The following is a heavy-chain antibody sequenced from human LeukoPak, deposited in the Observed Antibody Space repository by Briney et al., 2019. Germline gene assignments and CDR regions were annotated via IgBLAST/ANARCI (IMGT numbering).Heavy chain of an antibody. CDR1: GFTFSNAW. CDR3: TTARGLWFGELFPTYYYYYMDV. J-gene: IGHJ6*03. CDR2: IKSKTDGGTT. D-gene: IGHD3-10*01. Sequence: GGSLRLSCAASGFTFSNAWMSWVRQAPGKGLEWVGRIKSKTDGGTTDYAAPVKGRFTISRGDSKNTLYLQMNSLKTEDTAVYYCTTARGLWFGELFPTYYYYYMDVWGKGTTVTVSS. V-gene: IGHV3-15*01.